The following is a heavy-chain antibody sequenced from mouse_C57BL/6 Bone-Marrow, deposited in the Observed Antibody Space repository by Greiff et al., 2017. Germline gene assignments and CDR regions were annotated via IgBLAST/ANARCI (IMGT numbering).Heavy chain of an antibody. CDR1: GFTFSSYG. D-gene: IGHD3-2*01. Sequence: EVHLVESGGDLVKPGGSLKLSCAASGFTFSSYGMSWVRQTPDKRLEWVATISSGGSYTYYPDSVKGRFTISRDNAKNTLYLQMSSLKSEDTAMYYCARHERQRGYWGQGTTLTVSS. V-gene: IGHV5-6*01. CDR2: ISSGGSYT. CDR3: ARHERQRGY. J-gene: IGHJ2*01.